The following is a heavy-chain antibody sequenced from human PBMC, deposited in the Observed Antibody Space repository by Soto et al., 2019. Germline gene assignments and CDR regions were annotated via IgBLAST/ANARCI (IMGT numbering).Heavy chain of an antibody. J-gene: IGHJ4*02. CDR3: ATGPVITGTYSY. D-gene: IGHD3-22*01. V-gene: IGHV1-24*01. CDR1: GYTLTELS. CDR2: FDPEDGET. Sequence: GASVKVSCKVSGYTLTELSMHWVRQAPGKGLEWMGGFDPEDGETIYAQKFQGRVTMTEDTSTDTAYMELSSLRSEDTAEYYCATGPVITGTYSYWGQGTLVTVSS.